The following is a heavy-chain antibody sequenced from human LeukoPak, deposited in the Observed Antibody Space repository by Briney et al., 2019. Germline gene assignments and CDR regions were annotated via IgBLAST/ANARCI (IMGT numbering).Heavy chain of an antibody. CDR2: IYYSGST. D-gene: IGHD2-2*02. CDR1: GGSISSSSYY. Sequence: PSQTLSLTCTVSGGSISSSSYYWGWIRQPPGKGLEWIGSIYYSGSTYYNPSLKSRVTISVDTSKNQFSLKLSSVTAADTAVYYCARHELDCSSTSCYMYGGQIDYWGQGTLVTVSS. V-gene: IGHV4-39*01. CDR3: ARHELDCSSTSCYMYGGQIDY. J-gene: IGHJ4*02.